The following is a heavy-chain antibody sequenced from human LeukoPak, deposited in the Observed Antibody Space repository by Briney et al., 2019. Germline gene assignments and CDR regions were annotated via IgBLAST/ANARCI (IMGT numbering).Heavy chain of an antibody. CDR3: ARGRVYDGMDV. CDR1: GFTFSSYD. V-gene: IGHV3-13*01. Sequence: GGSLRLSCAASGFTFSSYDMPWVRQATGKGLEWVSAIGTAGDTYYPGSVKGRFTISRENAKNSLYLQMNSLRAGDTAVYYCARGRVYDGMDVWGQGTTVTVSS. CDR2: IGTAGDT. J-gene: IGHJ6*02.